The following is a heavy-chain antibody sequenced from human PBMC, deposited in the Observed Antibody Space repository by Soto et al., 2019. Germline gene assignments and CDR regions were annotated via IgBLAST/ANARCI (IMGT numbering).Heavy chain of an antibody. CDR3: AYGNHDSYAFDV. V-gene: IGHV4-30-4*01. J-gene: IGHJ3*01. Sequence: SETLSLTCTVSGGSTSTGDYYWSWVRQPPGKGLEWIGYIYYSGSPYYNPSLKSRVTISVDTSKNQFSLKVNSVTAADTAVYYCAYGNHDSYAFDVCGQGTMVPVSS. D-gene: IGHD1-1*01. CDR1: GGSTSTGDYY. CDR2: IYYSGSP.